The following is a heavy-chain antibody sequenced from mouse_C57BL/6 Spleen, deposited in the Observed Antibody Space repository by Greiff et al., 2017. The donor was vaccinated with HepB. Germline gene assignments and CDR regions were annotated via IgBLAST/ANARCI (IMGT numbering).Heavy chain of an antibody. D-gene: IGHD3-1*01. J-gene: IGHJ4*01. CDR2: IYPGDGDT. Sequence: QVHVKQSGAELVKPGASVKISCKASGYAFSSYWMNWVKQRPGKGLEWIGQIYPGDGDTNYNGKFKGKATLTADKSSSTAYMQLSSLTSEDSAVYFCARSGAMDYWGQGTSVTVSS. V-gene: IGHV1-80*01. CDR3: ARSGAMDY. CDR1: GYAFSSYW.